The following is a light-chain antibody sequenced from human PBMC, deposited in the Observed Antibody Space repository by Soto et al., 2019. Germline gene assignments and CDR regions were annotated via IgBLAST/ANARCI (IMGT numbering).Light chain of an antibody. CDR1: QGVSSA. J-gene: IGKJ5*01. CDR3: QHYQRDPFT. Sequence: AIQLTQSPSSLSASVGDRVTITCRASQGVSSALAWYQQKPGKPPKVLIYDGSSLQSGVPLRFRGSGSGTEFTLTITGLQPEDFATYYCQHYQRDPFTYGQGTRLEIK. CDR2: DGS. V-gene: IGKV1-13*02.